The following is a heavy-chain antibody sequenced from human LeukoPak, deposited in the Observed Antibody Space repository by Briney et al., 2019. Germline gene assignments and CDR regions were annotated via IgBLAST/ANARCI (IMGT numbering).Heavy chain of an antibody. CDR2: LSGSGDTT. V-gene: IGHV3-23*01. D-gene: IGHD6-19*01. J-gene: IGHJ4*02. CDR3: AKDPSSGWYGYFDY. Sequence: GGSLRLSCAASGFTFTNFAMSWVRQAPGKGLEWVSALSGSGDTTYYADSVKGRFTISRDNSKNTLYLQMNSLRAEDTAVYYCAKDPSSGWYGYFDYWGQGTLVTVSS. CDR1: GFTFTNFA.